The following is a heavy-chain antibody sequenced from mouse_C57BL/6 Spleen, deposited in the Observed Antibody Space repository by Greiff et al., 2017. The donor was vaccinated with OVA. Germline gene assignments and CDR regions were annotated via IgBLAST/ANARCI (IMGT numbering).Heavy chain of an antibody. D-gene: IGHD1-1*01. CDR2: IDPENGDT. J-gene: IGHJ2*01. V-gene: IGHV14-4*01. CDR1: GFNIKDDY. CDR3: TTYYSLDY. Sequence: EVKLLESGAELVRPGASVKLSCTASGFNIKDDYMHWVKQRPEQGLEWIGWIDPENGDTEYASKFQGKATITADTSSNTAYLQLSSLTSEDTAVYYCTTYYSLDYWGQGTTLTVSS.